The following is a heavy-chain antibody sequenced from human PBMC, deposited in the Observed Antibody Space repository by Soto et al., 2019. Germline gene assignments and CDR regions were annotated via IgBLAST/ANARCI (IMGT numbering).Heavy chain of an antibody. V-gene: IGHV4-59*01. CDR1: GGSISSYY. J-gene: IGHJ6*02. CDR2: IYYSGST. D-gene: IGHD3-10*01. CDR3: ARADVYYGSGSYFFSGMDV. Sequence: SETLSLTCTVSGGSISSYYWSWIRQPPGKGLEWIGYIYYSGSTNYNPSLKSRVTISVDTSKNQFSLKLSSVTAADTTVYYCARADVYYGSGSYFFSGMDVWGQGTTVTVSS.